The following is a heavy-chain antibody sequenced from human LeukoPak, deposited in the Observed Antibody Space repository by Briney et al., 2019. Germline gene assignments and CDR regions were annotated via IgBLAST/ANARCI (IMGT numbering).Heavy chain of an antibody. V-gene: IGHV4-31*03. Sequence: PSETLSLTCTVSGGSISSGTYYWTWIRQHPGKGLEWIGYIYYSGSTYYNPSLMSRLTISVDTSKNQFSLKLTSVTAADTALYCCARARGSYFDYWGQGTLVTVSS. CDR2: IYYSGST. CDR1: GGSISSGTYY. D-gene: IGHD5-12*01. CDR3: ARARGSYFDY. J-gene: IGHJ4*02.